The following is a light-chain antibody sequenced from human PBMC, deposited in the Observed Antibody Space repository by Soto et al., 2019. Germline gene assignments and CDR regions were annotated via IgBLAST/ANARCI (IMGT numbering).Light chain of an antibody. CDR3: AAWDDSLNGPV. CDR2: SNN. J-gene: IGLJ2*01. CDR1: SSNLGSNI. V-gene: IGLV1-44*01. Sequence: QAVVTQSPSASGAPGQRVTISCSGSSSNLGSNIVNWYQHLPGTAPKLLIYSNNQRPSGVPDRFSGSKSGTSASLAVSGLQSEDEADYYCAAWDDSLNGPVFGGGTKLTVL.